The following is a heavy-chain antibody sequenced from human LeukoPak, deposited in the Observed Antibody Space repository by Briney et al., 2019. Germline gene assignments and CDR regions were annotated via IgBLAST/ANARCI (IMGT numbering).Heavy chain of an antibody. Sequence: GVTLRLLCAASGFTLSVYYLSWIREAPGKGRVCGSYISSRGSTIYYTDAVERRFAIYRGNAKNSLYRAMHSLICEDTAVYYCARDFSRSSDYWGQGTLVTVFS. V-gene: IGHV3-11*04. CDR3: ARDFSRSSDY. J-gene: IGHJ4*02. CDR2: ISSRGSTI. D-gene: IGHD6-6*01. CDR1: GFTLSVYY.